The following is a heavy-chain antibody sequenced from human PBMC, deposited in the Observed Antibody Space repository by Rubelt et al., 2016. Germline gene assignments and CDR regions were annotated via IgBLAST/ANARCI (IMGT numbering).Heavy chain of an antibody. CDR3: ARDLGYLKDY. D-gene: IGHD2-15*01. Sequence: EVQLVESGGGLAQPGGSLRLSCAASGFTFSGYWLHWVRQGPGKGLVWVSRINSDGSSTSYADSVKGGFTISMDNAKNTLYLQMNSLRAEDTAVYYCARDLGYLKDYWGQGTLVTASS. CDR2: INSDGSST. J-gene: IGHJ4*02. V-gene: IGHV3-74*01. CDR1: GFTFSGYW.